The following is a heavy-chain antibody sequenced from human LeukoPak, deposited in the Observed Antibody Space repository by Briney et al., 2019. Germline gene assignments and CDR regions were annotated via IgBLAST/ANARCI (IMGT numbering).Heavy chain of an antibody. Sequence: PGGSLRLSCAASGFPVNKYEIHWVRQAPGKGPEWVSAISGDGVHTFYTDSVKGRFTISRDNARSTLYLQMSSLRAEDTAMYYCAKNYASGNAFFDYWGQGALVTVSS. V-gene: IGHV3-23*01. CDR3: AKNYASGNAFFDY. D-gene: IGHD3-10*01. J-gene: IGHJ4*02. CDR1: GFPVNKYE. CDR2: ISGDGVHT.